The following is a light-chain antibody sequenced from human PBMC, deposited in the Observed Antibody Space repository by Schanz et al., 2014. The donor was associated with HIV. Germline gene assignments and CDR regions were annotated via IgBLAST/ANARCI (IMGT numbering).Light chain of an antibody. Sequence: QSALTQPASVSGSPGQSITISCTGTSNDVGGHNYVSWFQQHPGRAPKLLIFEVTNRPSGIPNRFSGSKSGNTASLTISGLQAEDEADYYCQSFDRNMRGLVFGGGTKLTVL. CDR1: SNDVGGHNY. J-gene: IGLJ2*01. CDR2: EVT. V-gene: IGLV2-14*03. CDR3: QSFDRNMRGLV.